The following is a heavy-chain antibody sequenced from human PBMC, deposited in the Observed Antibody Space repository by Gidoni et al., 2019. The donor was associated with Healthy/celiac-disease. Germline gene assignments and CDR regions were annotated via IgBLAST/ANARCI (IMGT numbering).Heavy chain of an antibody. CDR1: GGSIRSSNW. V-gene: IGHV4-4*02. D-gene: IGHD3-22*01. J-gene: IGHJ4*02. CDR2: IYHSGGT. Sequence: QVQLQESGPGLVKPSGTLSLTCAVSGGSIRSSNWWSWVRQPPGKGLEWIGEIYHSGGTNYHPSLKSRVTISVDKSKNQFSLKLSSVTVADTAVYYCATTYYYDDRWVYFDYWGQGTLVTVSS. CDR3: ATTYYYDDRWVYFDY.